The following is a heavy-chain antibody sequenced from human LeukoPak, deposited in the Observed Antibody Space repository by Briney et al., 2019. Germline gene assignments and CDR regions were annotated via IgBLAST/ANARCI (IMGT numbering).Heavy chain of an antibody. J-gene: IGHJ4*02. CDR1: GFTFSSYA. CDR3: AKSISPYYYDSSENYYFDY. D-gene: IGHD3-22*01. V-gene: IGHV3-23*01. Sequence: GGSLRLSCAASGFTFSSYAMSWVRQAPGKGLEWVSAISGSGGSTYYADSVKGRFTISRDNSKNTLYLQMNSLRAEDTAVYYCAKSISPYYYDSSENYYFDYWGQGTLVTVSP. CDR2: ISGSGGST.